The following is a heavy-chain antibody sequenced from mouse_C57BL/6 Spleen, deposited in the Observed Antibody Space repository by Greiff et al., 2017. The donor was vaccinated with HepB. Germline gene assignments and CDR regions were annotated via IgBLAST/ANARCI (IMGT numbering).Heavy chain of an antibody. CDR3: ARSPYGSSGYYFDY. CDR2: INPSTGGT. CDR1: GYSFTGYY. J-gene: IGHJ2*01. D-gene: IGHD1-1*01. V-gene: IGHV1-42*01. Sequence: VQLQQSGPELVKPGASVKISCKASGYSFTGYYMNWVKQSPEKSLEWIGEINPSTGGTTYNQKFKAKATLTVDKSSSTAYMQLKSLTSEDSAVYYCARSPYGSSGYYFDYWGQGTTLTVSS.